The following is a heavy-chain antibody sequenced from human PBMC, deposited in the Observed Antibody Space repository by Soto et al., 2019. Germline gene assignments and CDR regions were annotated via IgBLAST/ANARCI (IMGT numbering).Heavy chain of an antibody. CDR3: ARGDGYNVWDY. CDR2: ISNDGGST. J-gene: IGHJ4*02. V-gene: IGHV3-74*01. CDR1: GLIFSHYW. D-gene: IGHD5-12*01. Sequence: GGSMRIASEASGLIFSHYWMHWVRQTPGTGLVWVSHISNDGGSTYYADSVKGRFTISRDNSKNTLYLQMNTLRAEDTAVYYCARGDGYNVWDYWGQGTPVTVSS.